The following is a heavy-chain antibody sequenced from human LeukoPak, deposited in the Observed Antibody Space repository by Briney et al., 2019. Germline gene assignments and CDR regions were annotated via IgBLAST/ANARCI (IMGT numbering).Heavy chain of an antibody. CDR3: ARLHMVVTTPFDH. CDR1: GFTLSRYE. Sequence: PGGSLRLSCAASGFTLSRYEMNWVRQAPGKGLEWVSYISFSGNTISYADSVKGRFTISRDNAKNSLSLQMNSLRAEDTAVYYCARLHMVVTTPFDHWGQGTLVTVSS. CDR2: ISFSGNTI. D-gene: IGHD2-21*02. V-gene: IGHV3-48*03. J-gene: IGHJ4*02.